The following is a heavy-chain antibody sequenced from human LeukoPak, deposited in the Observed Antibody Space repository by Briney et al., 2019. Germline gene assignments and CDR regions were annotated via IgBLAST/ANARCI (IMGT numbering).Heavy chain of an antibody. CDR1: GYTFTSYD. CDR3: ARGQYVSYGYPPGY. J-gene: IGHJ4*02. CDR2: MNPNSGNT. D-gene: IGHD5-18*01. Sequence: ASVKVSCKASGYTFTSYDINWVRQATGQGLEWMGWMNPNSGNTGYAQKFQGRVTMTRNTSISTAYMELSSLRSEDTAVYYCARGQYVSYGYPPGYWGQGTLVTVSS. V-gene: IGHV1-8*01.